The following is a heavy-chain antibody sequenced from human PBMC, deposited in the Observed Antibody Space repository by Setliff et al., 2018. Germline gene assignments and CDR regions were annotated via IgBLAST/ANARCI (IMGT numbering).Heavy chain of an antibody. CDR3: ARAKGNDYSMDV. V-gene: IGHV3-23*01. CDR2: ISASGDTT. J-gene: IGHJ6*03. Sequence: PGGSLRLSCAASEFTFSTYDMSWVRQAPGKGLEWVSAISASGDTTYYADSVRGRFTISRDNAKNTLYLQMNSLRADDTAVYYCARAKGNDYSMDVWGKGTTVTVSS. CDR1: EFTFSTYD.